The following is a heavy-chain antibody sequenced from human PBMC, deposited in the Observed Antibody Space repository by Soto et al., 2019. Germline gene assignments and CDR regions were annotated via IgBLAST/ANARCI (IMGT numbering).Heavy chain of an antibody. Sequence: SLRLSCAASGFTFSSYAMAWVRQAPGKGLEWVSGVSASGLNTDYADPVKGRFYISRDNSKNTVSLHMNSLRAEDTAMYYCARMLAAAGLYYYYGMDVWGQGTTVTVSS. J-gene: IGHJ6*02. CDR3: ARMLAAAGLYYYYGMDV. CDR2: VSASGLNT. V-gene: IGHV3-23*01. CDR1: GFTFSSYA. D-gene: IGHD6-13*01.